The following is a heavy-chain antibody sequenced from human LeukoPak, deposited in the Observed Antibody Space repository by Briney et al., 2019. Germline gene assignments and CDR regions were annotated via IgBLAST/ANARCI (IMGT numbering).Heavy chain of an antibody. Sequence: PSETLSLTCTVSGGSISSYYWSWIRQPPGKGLEWIGYIYYSGSTNCNPSLKSRVTISVDTSKNQFSLKLSSVTAADTAVYYCATGIAAAGTPFDYWGQGTLVTVSS. CDR2: IYYSGST. J-gene: IGHJ4*02. D-gene: IGHD6-13*01. V-gene: IGHV4-59*12. CDR1: GGSISSYY. CDR3: ATGIAAAGTPFDY.